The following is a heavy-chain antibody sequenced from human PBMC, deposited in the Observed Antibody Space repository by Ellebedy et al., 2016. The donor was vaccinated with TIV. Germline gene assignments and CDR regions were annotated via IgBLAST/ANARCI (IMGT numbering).Heavy chain of an antibody. J-gene: IGHJ6*02. CDR1: GYTFTSYA. V-gene: IGHV1-18*01. D-gene: IGHD3-10*01. CDR3: ATGEWFGHNYYYYYGMDV. Sequence: ASVKVSXXASGYTFTSYAMHWVRQAPGQRLEWMGWISAYNGNTNYAQKLQGRVTMTTDTSTSTAYMELRSLRSDDTAVYYCATGEWFGHNYYYYYGMDVWGQGTTVTVSS. CDR2: ISAYNGNT.